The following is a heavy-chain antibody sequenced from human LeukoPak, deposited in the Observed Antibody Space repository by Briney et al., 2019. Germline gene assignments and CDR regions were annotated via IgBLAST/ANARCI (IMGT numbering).Heavy chain of an antibody. CDR2: IIPILGIA. CDR1: GGTFSSHT. Sequence: ASVKVSCKASGGTFSSHTISWVRQAPGQGLEWMGRIIPILGIANYAQKFQGRVTITADKSTSTAYMELSSLRSEDTAVYYCARPTPYDGSGYYYEYFQHWGQGTLVTVSS. V-gene: IGHV1-69*02. D-gene: IGHD3-22*01. J-gene: IGHJ1*01. CDR3: ARPTPYDGSGYYYEYFQH.